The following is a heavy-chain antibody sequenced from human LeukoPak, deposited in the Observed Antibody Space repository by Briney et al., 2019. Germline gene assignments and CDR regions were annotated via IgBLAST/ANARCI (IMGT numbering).Heavy chain of an antibody. J-gene: IGHJ5*02. Sequence: PSQTLSLTCAVSGGSISSGGDSWSWIRQPPGKGLEWIGYIYLSGTTYYNPSLKSRVTISIDRSKNQFSLKLSSVTAADTAVYYCASNYWNDPYNWFDPWGQGTLVTVSS. V-gene: IGHV4-30-2*01. CDR1: GGSISSGGDS. CDR2: IYLSGTT. D-gene: IGHD1-1*01. CDR3: ASNYWNDPYNWFDP.